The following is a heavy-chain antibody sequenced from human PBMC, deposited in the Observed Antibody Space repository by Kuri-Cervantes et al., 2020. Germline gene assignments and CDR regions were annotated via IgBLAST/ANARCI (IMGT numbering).Heavy chain of an antibody. V-gene: IGHV4-39*01. Sequence: SETLSLTCTVSGGSISSRSYYWGWIRQPPGKGLEWIGSIYYSGSTYYNPSLKSRVTISVDTSKNQFSLKLSSVTAADTAVYYCARGRHAHYDYVWGSYRFWGQGTLVTVSS. D-gene: IGHD3-16*02. CDR1: GGSISSRSYY. CDR3: ARGRHAHYDYVWGSYRF. J-gene: IGHJ4*02. CDR2: IYYSGST.